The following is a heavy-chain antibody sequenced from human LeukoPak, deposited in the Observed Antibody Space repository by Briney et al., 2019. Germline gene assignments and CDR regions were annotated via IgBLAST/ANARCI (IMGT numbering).Heavy chain of an antibody. CDR3: ARAGWKYYDTSGFFQPKYFQV. D-gene: IGHD3-22*01. V-gene: IGHV4-59*06. J-gene: IGHJ1*01. CDR2: TFDSGRT. Sequence: SETLSLTCTVSGGSISSYYRSWIRQPPGKGLEWIGYTFDSGRTSYNPSLKSRVTISVDTSKNQFSLKLSSVTAADTARYFCARAGWKYYDTSGFFQPKYFQVWGQGTLVIVSS. CDR1: GGSISSYY.